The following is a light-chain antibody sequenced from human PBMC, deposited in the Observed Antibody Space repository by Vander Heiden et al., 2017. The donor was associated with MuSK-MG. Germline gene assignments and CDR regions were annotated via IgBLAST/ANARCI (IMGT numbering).Light chain of an antibody. CDR2: GAS. CDR3: YEDDTWRYT. CDR1: QSFSSS. V-gene: IGKV3-15*01. J-gene: IGKJ2*01. Sequence: IVMTQCQATLSVSPAEGATLSCSASQSFSSSLARLHPEPGQAPRLLIYGASITAIPTPARFSGSGSGSPFSLSILRLQSKAIAVYYCYEDDTWRYTFGQGTKLEIK.